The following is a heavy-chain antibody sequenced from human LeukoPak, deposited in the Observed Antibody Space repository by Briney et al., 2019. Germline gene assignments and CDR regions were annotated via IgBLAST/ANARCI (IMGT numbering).Heavy chain of an antibody. J-gene: IGHJ6*02. CDR3: AREKEDSSSINYNYYYYGMDV. Sequence: ASVKVSCKASGYTFTGYYMHWVRQAPGQGLEWMGWINPNSGGTNYAQKFQGRVTMTRDTSISTAYMELSRLRSDDTAVYYCAREKEDSSSINYNYYYYGMDVWGQGTTVTVS. D-gene: IGHD6-6*01. V-gene: IGHV1-2*02. CDR1: GYTFTGYY. CDR2: INPNSGGT.